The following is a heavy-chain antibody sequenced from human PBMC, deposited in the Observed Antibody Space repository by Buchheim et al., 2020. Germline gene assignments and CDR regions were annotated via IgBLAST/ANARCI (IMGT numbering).Heavy chain of an antibody. Sequence: QVQLVESGGGVVQPGRSLRLSCAASGFTFSSYAMHWVRQAPGKGLEWVAVISSDESNKYYADSVKGRLTIARDNSKNTLYLQMNSLRTEDTAIYYCVRKSHIGIAAAGDYLEYWGQGTL. D-gene: IGHD6-13*01. J-gene: IGHJ4*02. V-gene: IGHV3-30-3*01. CDR3: VRKSHIGIAAAGDYLEY. CDR1: GFTFSSYA. CDR2: ISSDESNK.